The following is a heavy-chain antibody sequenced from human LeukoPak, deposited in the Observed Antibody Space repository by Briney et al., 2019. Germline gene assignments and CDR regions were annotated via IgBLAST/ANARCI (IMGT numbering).Heavy chain of an antibody. D-gene: IGHD3-22*01. V-gene: IGHV1-46*01. CDR1: GYTFTSYY. J-gene: IGHJ4*02. CDR3: ARDRHVPQNPDSSGYYFDY. Sequence: ASVKVSCKASGYTFTSYYMHWVRQAPGQGLEWMGIINPSGGSTSYAQKFQGRVTMTRDTSTSTVYMELSSLRSEGTAVYYCARDRHVPQNPDSSGYYFDYWGQGTLVTVSS. CDR2: INPSGGST.